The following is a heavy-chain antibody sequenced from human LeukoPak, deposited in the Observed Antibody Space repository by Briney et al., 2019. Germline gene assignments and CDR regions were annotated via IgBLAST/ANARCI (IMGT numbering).Heavy chain of an antibody. J-gene: IGHJ4*02. V-gene: IGHV4-30-2*01. CDR2: IYHSGST. D-gene: IGHD6-19*01. Sequence: PSETLSLTCTVSGGSISSGGYYCSWIRQPPGKGLEWIGYIYHSGSTYYNPSLKSRVTISVDTSKNQFSLKLSSVTAADTAVYYCARVAGTPSGYFDYWGQGTLVTVSS. CDR1: GGSISSGGYY. CDR3: ARVAGTPSGYFDY.